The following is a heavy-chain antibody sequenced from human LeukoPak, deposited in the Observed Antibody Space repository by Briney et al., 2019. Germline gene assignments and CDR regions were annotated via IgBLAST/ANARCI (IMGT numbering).Heavy chain of an antibody. CDR3: ARGLSLRGAFDI. CDR2: INHSGST. D-gene: IGHD5-12*01. V-gene: IGHV4-34*01. J-gene: IGHJ3*02. CDR1: GGSISSYY. Sequence: PSETLSLTCTVSGGSISSYYWSWIRQPPGKGLEWIGEINHSGSTNYNPSLKSRVTISVDTSKNQFSLKLSSVTAADTAVYYCARGLSLRGAFDIWGQGTMVTVSS.